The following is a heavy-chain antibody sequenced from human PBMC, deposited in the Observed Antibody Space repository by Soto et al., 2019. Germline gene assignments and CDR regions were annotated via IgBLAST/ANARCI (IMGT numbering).Heavy chain of an antibody. D-gene: IGHD1-1*01. CDR3: ARYGYSHGAFDI. CDR2: IGTAGDT. CDR1: GFTFSSYD. Sequence: EVQLVEPGGGLVQPGGSLRLSCAASGFTFSSYDMHWVRQATGKGLEWVSAIGTAGDTYYPGSVKGRFTISRENTKNSLYLQMNSLRAGDTAVYYCARYGYSHGAFDIWGQGTMVTVSS. V-gene: IGHV3-13*04. J-gene: IGHJ3*02.